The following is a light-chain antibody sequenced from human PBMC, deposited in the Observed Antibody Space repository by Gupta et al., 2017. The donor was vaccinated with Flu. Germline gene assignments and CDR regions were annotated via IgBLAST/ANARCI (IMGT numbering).Light chain of an antibody. V-gene: IGLV1-44*01. J-gene: IGLJ1*01. CDR2: SNN. Sequence: QSVLPHPPSASGTPGPWVTISCSGSSSNIGSNTVNWYQQLPGTAPKLLIYSNNQRPSGVPDRFSGSKSGTSASLAISGLQSEDEADYYCAAWDDSLNGPNYVFGTGTKVTVL. CDR1: SSNIGSNT. CDR3: AAWDDSLNGPNYV.